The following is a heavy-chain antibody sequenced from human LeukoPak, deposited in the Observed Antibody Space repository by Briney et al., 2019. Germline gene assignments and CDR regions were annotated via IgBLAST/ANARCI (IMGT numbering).Heavy chain of an antibody. CDR3: ARDPGDWRGYWYFNL. CDR1: GYTFTSYG. Sequence: GASVKVSCKASGYTFTSYGISWVRQAPGQGLEWMGWISAYNGNTNYAQKLQGRVTMTTDTSTSTAYMELNSLRSDDTAVYYCARDPGDWRGYWYFNLWGRGTLVTVSS. D-gene: IGHD3-3*01. J-gene: IGHJ2*01. V-gene: IGHV1-18*01. CDR2: ISAYNGNT.